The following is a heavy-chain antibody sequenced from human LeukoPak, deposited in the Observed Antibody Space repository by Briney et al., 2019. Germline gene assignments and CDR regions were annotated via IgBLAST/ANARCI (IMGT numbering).Heavy chain of an antibody. V-gene: IGHV3-48*02. CDR2: ISSSSSTI. CDR3: AREYSSGWPSYYYYGMDV. CDR1: GFTFSSHS. Sequence: GGSLRLSCAASGFTFSSHSMNWVRQAPGKGLEWVSYISSSSSTIYYADSVKGRFTISRDNAKNSLYLQMNSLRDEDTAVYYCAREYSSGWPSYYYYGMDVWGQGTTVTVSS. J-gene: IGHJ6*02. D-gene: IGHD6-19*01.